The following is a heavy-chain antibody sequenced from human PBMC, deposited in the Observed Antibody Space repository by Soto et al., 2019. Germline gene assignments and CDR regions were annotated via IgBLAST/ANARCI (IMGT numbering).Heavy chain of an antibody. Sequence: QVQLQESGPGLVKPSQTLSLTCTVSGGSISSGDYYWNWIRQPPGKGLEWIGYIYYSGTTYFNPSSNSRLSLSEATSKSQIYLRLSSVTAADTAVYYCARAISAGQRVYAFRVSRHAFDVWGQGTMVTVSS. V-gene: IGHV4-30-4*01. CDR3: ARAISAGQRVYAFRVSRHAFDV. J-gene: IGHJ3*01. D-gene: IGHD2-15*01. CDR2: IYYSGTT. CDR1: GGSISSGDYY.